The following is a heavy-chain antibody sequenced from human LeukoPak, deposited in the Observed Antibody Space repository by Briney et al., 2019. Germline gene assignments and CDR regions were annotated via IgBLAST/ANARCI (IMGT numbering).Heavy chain of an antibody. J-gene: IGHJ4*02. V-gene: IGHV1-8*01. CDR2: MSPNSGNT. Sequence: ASVKVSCKASGYTFISYDINWVRRTGQGLEWMGWMSPNSGNTGYAQKFQDRVTMTRDTSISTAYMELSSLRSEDTAVYSCARGPPNWGFDYWGQGTLVTVSS. CDR1: GYTFISYD. D-gene: IGHD7-27*01. CDR3: ARGPPNWGFDY.